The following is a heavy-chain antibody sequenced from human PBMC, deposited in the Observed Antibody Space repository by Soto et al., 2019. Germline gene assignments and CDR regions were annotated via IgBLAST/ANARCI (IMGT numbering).Heavy chain of an antibody. J-gene: IGHJ6*02. Sequence: ASVKVSCKASGYTFTSYGISWGRQAPGQGLEGMGWSSAYNGNTNYAQKLQGRVTMTTDTSTSTAYMELRSLRSDDTAVYYCARDPGYYDSSGYYSTAYYYYYYGMDVWGQGTTVTVSS. CDR3: ARDPGYYDSSGYYSTAYYYYYYGMDV. CDR1: GYTFTSYG. CDR2: SSAYNGNT. V-gene: IGHV1-18*01. D-gene: IGHD3-22*01.